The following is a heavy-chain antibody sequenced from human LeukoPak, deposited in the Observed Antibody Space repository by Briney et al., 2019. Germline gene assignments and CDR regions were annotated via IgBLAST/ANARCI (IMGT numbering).Heavy chain of an antibody. V-gene: IGHV3-15*01. CDR2: IKSKTDGGTT. Sequence: GGSLRLSCAASGFTFSNAWMSWVRQAPGKGLEWVGRIKSKTDGGTTDYAAPVKGRFTISRDNSKNTLYLQTNSLRAEDTAVYYCAKDYFDSSGYIWPLAGGPFDYWGQGTLVTVSS. CDR1: GFTFSNAW. CDR3: AKDYFDSSGYIWPLAGGPFDY. D-gene: IGHD3-22*01. J-gene: IGHJ4*02.